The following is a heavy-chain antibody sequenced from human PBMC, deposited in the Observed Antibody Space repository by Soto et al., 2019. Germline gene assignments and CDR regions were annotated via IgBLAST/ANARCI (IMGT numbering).Heavy chain of an antibody. CDR3: AKGGRQWLVTSDFNY. CDR2: VSHDGRNT. J-gene: IGHJ4*02. D-gene: IGHD6-19*01. Sequence: VQLVESGGGVVQPGRSLRLSCAASGFTFSDYAMHWVRQAPGKGLVWVAVVSHDGRNTHYADSVKGRFTISRDSSKNTVSLEMTRLRAEDTAVYYCAKGGRQWLVTSDFNYWGQGALVTVSS. V-gene: IGHV3-30*18. CDR1: GFTFSDYA.